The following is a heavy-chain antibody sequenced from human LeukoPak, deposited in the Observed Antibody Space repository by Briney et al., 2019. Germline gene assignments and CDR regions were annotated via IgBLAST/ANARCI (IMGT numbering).Heavy chain of an antibody. Sequence: ASVTVSCTASGYTFTSYGISWVRQAPGQGLEWMGWISAYNGNTNYAQKLQGRVTMTTDTSTSTAYMELRSLRSDDTAVYYCAREGAGYCSGGSCYSSLDYWGQGTLVTVSS. V-gene: IGHV1-18*04. CDR1: GYTFTSYG. J-gene: IGHJ4*02. CDR3: AREGAGYCSGGSCYSSLDY. D-gene: IGHD2-15*01. CDR2: ISAYNGNT.